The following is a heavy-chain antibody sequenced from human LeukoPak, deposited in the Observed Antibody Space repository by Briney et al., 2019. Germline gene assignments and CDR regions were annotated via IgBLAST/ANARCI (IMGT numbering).Heavy chain of an antibody. CDR2: ISGSGGST. V-gene: IGHV3-23*01. D-gene: IGHD3-22*01. CDR3: ATWPSGYYLGGAFDI. CDR1: GFSFSNCT. J-gene: IGHJ3*02. Sequence: GGSLRLSWASGGFSFSNCTRWLVREAPEGGLWRGSAISGSGGSTYCADSVKGRFTISRDNSKNTLFLRMNSLRSEDTTVYYCATWPSGYYLGGAFDIWGQGTMVTVSS.